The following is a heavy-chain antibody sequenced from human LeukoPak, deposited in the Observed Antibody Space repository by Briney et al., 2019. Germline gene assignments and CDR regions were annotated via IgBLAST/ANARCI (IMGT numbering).Heavy chain of an antibody. CDR2: INHSGST. Sequence: PSETLSLTCAVYGGSFSGYYWSWIRQPPGKGLEWIGEINHSGSTNYNPSLKSRVTISVDTSKNQFSLKLSSVTAADTAVYYCAREGENYDFWSGYHTIDYWGQGTLVTVSS. CDR3: AREGENYDFWSGYHTIDY. V-gene: IGHV4-34*01. CDR1: GGSFSGYY. D-gene: IGHD3-3*01. J-gene: IGHJ4*02.